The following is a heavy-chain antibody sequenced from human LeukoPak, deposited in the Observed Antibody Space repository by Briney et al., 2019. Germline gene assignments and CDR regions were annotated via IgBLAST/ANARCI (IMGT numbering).Heavy chain of an antibody. Sequence: PGGSLRLSCAASGFTFSSYWMSWVRQAPGNGLEWVANIKQDGSEKYYVDSVKGRFTISRDNAKNSLYLQMNSLRAEDTAVYYCARSGSMIVVDLFDYWGQGTLVTVSS. V-gene: IGHV3-7*03. CDR2: IKQDGSEK. J-gene: IGHJ4*02. D-gene: IGHD3-22*01. CDR1: GFTFSSYW. CDR3: ARSGSMIVVDLFDY.